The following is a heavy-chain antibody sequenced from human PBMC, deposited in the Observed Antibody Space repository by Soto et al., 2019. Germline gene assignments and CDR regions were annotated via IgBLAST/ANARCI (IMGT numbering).Heavy chain of an antibody. V-gene: IGHV1-69*12. Sequence: QVQLVQSGAEVKKPGSSVKVSCKASGGTFSSYAISWVRQAPGQGLEWMGGIIPIFGTADYAQKFQGRVTITADASTRTAYVELGSLRSEDTAVYYCAKNPENYYYGMDVWGQGTTVTVSS. CDR1: GGTFSSYA. CDR2: IIPIFGTA. CDR3: AKNPENYYYGMDV. J-gene: IGHJ6*02.